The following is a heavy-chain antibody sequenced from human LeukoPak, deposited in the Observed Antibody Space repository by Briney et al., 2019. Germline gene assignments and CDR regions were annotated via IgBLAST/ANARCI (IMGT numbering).Heavy chain of an antibody. CDR2: VHLNGAT. J-gene: IGHJ4*02. D-gene: IGHD1-26*01. CDR1: GCSIITTNW. V-gene: IGHV4-4*02. CDR3: TRESGAFSPFGF. Sequence: PSETLSLTCAVSGCSIITTNWWRWVRQPPGEGLEWIGEVHLNGATNYNPSLESRVSMSIDKSKNHLSLELSAVTAADTAMYYCTRESGAFSPFGFWGQGTLVTVSS.